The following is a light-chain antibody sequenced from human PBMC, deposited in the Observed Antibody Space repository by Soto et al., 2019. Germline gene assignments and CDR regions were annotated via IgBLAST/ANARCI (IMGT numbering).Light chain of an antibody. V-gene: IGLV1-47*01. CDR2: RTA. J-gene: IGLJ2*01. Sequence: QSVVTQPPSASGTPGQRVTISCSGSSSNIGTNFVYWYQHLPGTAPKLLVYRTAQRPSGVPDRFSGSKSGTSASLAISGLRSEDEADYFCAAWDDSLSVGVFGGGTKLTVL. CDR3: AAWDDSLSVGV. CDR1: SSNIGTNF.